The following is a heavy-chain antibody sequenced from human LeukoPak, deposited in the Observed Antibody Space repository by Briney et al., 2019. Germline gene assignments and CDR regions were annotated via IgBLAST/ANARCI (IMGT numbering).Heavy chain of an antibody. CDR1: GFTFSSYA. Sequence: GGSLRLSCAASGFTFSSYAMSWVRQAPGKGLEWVSAISGSGGSTYYADSVKGRFTISRDNSKNTLYLQMNSLRAEDTAVYYCAKDGIWGAEAGTFSFDYWGQGTLVTVSS. CDR3: AKDGIWGAEAGTFSFDY. V-gene: IGHV3-23*01. CDR2: ISGSGGST. D-gene: IGHD6-13*01. J-gene: IGHJ4*02.